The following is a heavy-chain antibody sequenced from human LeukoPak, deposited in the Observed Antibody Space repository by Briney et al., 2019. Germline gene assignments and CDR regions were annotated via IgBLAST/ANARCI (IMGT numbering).Heavy chain of an antibody. CDR2: ISDDGTNE. Sequence: GSLRLSCAASGFTFKYYAMYWVRQAPGKGLEWAAVISDDGTNEYYADSVKGRFTISRDDSKSTLYLQMNSLRIEDTAVYYCARAADSGSFYKSSNHWGQGTLVTVSS. J-gene: IGHJ5*02. V-gene: IGHV3-30*04. D-gene: IGHD3-10*01. CDR1: GFTFKYYA. CDR3: ARAADSGSFYKSSNH.